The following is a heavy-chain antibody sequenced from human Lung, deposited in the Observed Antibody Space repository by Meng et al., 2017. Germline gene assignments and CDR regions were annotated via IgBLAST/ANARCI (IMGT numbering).Heavy chain of an antibody. D-gene: IGHD4-11*01. V-gene: IGHV4-34*01. J-gene: IGHJ4*02. Sequence: QVQLLQGGEGLVKLSETLSLTCVVAGGSFSDYYWSWIRQPPGKGLEWIGEINHSGSTNYNPYLESRATISVDTSQNNLSLKLSSVTAADSAVYYCARGPTTMAHDFDYWGQGTLVTVSS. CDR2: INHSGST. CDR3: ARGPTTMAHDFDY. CDR1: GGSFSDYY.